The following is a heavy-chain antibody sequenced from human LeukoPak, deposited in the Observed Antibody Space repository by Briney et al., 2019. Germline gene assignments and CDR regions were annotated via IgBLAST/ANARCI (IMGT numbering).Heavy chain of an antibody. V-gene: IGHV4-4*02. Sequence: SGTLSLTCAVSGGSISSTNWWSWVRQPPGKGLEWIGEIFHSGSTNYNPPLKSRVTISVDKSKNQFSLELNSVTAADTAVYYCATLNPTVAFTMDYWGQGTLVTVSS. CDR1: GGSISSTNW. CDR3: ATLNPTVAFTMDY. J-gene: IGHJ4*02. D-gene: IGHD6-19*01. CDR2: IFHSGST.